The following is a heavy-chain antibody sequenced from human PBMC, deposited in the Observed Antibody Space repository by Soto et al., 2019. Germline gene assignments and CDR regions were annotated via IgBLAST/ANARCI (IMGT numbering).Heavy chain of an antibody. CDR3: ARVRSSSWYSYGMDV. J-gene: IGHJ6*02. CDR1: GYTFTSYG. Sequence: ASVKVSCKASGYTFTSYGMNWVRQAPGRGLEWMGWINPGNGNTKYSQKFQGRVTITRDTSASTAYMELSSLRSEDTAVYYCARVRSSSWYSYGMDVWGQGTTVTVSS. D-gene: IGHD6-13*01. V-gene: IGHV1-3*01. CDR2: INPGNGNT.